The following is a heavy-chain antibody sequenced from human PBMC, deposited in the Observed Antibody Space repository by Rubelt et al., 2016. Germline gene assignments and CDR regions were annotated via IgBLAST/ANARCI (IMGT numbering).Heavy chain of an antibody. CDR3: SRQNWGIVVVAAFDY. CDR1: GGSISSGGYS. Sequence: VQLQESGPGLVKPSQTLSLTCAVSGGSISSGGYSWSWIRQPPGKGLEWVGLIRRKAYGGTSEYAASVKGRFTISRDDSKGIAYLQMNSLKTEDTAVYYCSRQNWGIVVVAAFDYWGQGTLVTVSS. J-gene: IGHJ4*02. CDR2: IRRKAYGGTS. V-gene: IGHV3-49*05. D-gene: IGHD2-15*01.